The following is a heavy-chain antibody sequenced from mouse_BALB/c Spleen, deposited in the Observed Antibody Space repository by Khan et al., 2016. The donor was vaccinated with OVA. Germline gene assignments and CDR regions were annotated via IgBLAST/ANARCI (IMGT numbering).Heavy chain of an antibody. V-gene: IGHV1-4*01. CDR2: INPSNGYT. CDR1: GYTFTSYT. Sequence: VQLQQSGAELARPGASVKMSCKASGYTFTSYTIHWIKLRPGQGLEWIGFINPSNGYTNYNQKFKDKATLTADKSSTTVYMQLSSLTSADSAVXNCVRDGAYHRNDGWFAYWGQGTLVTVSA. CDR3: VRDGAYHRNDGWFAY. D-gene: IGHD2-14*01. J-gene: IGHJ3*01.